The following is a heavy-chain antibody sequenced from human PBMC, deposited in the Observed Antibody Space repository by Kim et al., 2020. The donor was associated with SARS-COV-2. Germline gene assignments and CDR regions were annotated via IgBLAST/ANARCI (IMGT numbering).Heavy chain of an antibody. CDR3: VRPHGDGYNSWAFDI. Sequence: SETLSLTCTVSGGSISSYYWSWIRQPAGKGLEWIGRIYTSGSTNYNPSLKSRVTMSVDTSKNQFSLKLSSVTAADTAVYYCVRPHGDGYNSWAFDIWGQGTMVTVSS. CDR2: IYTSGST. J-gene: IGHJ3*02. CDR1: GGSISSYY. D-gene: IGHD5-12*01. V-gene: IGHV4-4*07.